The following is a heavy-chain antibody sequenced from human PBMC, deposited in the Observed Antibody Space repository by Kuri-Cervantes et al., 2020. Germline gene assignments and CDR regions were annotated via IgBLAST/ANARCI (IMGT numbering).Heavy chain of an antibody. CDR2: INPNSGGT. Sequence: ASVKVSCKASGYTFTGYYMHWVRQAPGQGLEWMGWINPNSGGTNYAQKFQGRVTMTRDTSTSTVYMELSSLRSEDTAVYYCARDGAWVGAISGMDVWGQGTTVTVSS. J-gene: IGHJ6*02. CDR1: GYTFTGYY. V-gene: IGHV1-2*02. CDR3: ARDGAWVGAISGMDV. D-gene: IGHD1-26*01.